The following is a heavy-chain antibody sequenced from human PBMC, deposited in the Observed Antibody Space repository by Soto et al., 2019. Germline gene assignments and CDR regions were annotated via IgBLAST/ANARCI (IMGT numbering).Heavy chain of an antibody. Sequence: GGSLRLSCAASGFTFSSYSMNWVRQAPGKGLEWVSSISSSSSYIYYADSVKGRFTISRDNAKNSLYLQMNSLRAEDTAVYYCARDAELEYQLPLPEYYYYMDVWGKGTTVTVSS. CDR2: ISSSSSYI. D-gene: IGHD2-2*01. J-gene: IGHJ6*03. CDR1: GFTFSSYS. CDR3: ARDAELEYQLPLPEYYYYMDV. V-gene: IGHV3-21*01.